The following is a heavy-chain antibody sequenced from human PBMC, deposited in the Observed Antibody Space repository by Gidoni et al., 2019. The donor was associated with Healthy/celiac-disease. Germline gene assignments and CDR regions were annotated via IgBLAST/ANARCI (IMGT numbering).Heavy chain of an antibody. Sequence: QVQLVQSGAEVTTPGSSVEVSCQASGGTFSSYSISWVRQAPGQGLEWMGGIIPIFGTANYAQKFQGRVTITADESTSTAYMELSSLRSEDTAVYYCTKLGELTYTFDYWGQGTLVTVSS. D-gene: IGHD3-16*01. J-gene: IGHJ4*02. CDR3: TKLGELTYTFDY. CDR2: IIPIFGTA. CDR1: GGTFSSYS. V-gene: IGHV1-69*01.